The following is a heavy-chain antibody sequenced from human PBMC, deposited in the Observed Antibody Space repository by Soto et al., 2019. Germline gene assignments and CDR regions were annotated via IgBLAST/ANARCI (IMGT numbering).Heavy chain of an antibody. Sequence: GGSLRLSCAASGFTFSSYAMSWVRQAPGKGLEWVSAISGSGGSTYYADSVKGRFTISRDNSKNTLYLQMKSLRAEDTAVYYCAKDLNYYDSSGSDYWGQGTQVTVSS. V-gene: IGHV3-23*01. CDR1: GFTFSSYA. J-gene: IGHJ4*02. D-gene: IGHD3-22*01. CDR3: AKDLNYYDSSGSDY. CDR2: ISGSGGST.